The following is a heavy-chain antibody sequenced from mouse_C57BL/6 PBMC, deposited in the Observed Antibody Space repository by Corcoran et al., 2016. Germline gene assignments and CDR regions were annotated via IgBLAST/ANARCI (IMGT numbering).Heavy chain of an antibody. CDR1: GYTFTDYN. J-gene: IGHJ4*01. Sequence: EVQLQQSGPELVKPGASVKIPCKASGYTFTDYNMDWVKQSHGKSLEWIGDINPNNGGTIYNQKFKGKATLTVDKSSSTAYMELRSLTSEDTAVYYCARWRYSNLYYAMDYWGQGTSVTVSS. D-gene: IGHD2-5*01. CDR3: ARWRYSNLYYAMDY. V-gene: IGHV1-18*01. CDR2: INPNNGGT.